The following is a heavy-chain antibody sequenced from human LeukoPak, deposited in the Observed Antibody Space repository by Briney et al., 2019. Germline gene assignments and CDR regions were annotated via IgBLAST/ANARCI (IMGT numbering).Heavy chain of an antibody. J-gene: IGHJ4*02. V-gene: IGHV3-23*01. CDR1: GFTFDNYR. D-gene: IGHD1-26*01. CDR3: TKRVKYGGTWDHFAD. Sequence: PGGSLRLSCAASGFTFDNYRMSWVRQAPGKGLEWVSTVNADGGNTYYADSVKGRFTISRDNAKSKLNLQMNRLRVEDTALYYCTKRVKYGGTWDHFADWGQGTLVTVSS. CDR2: VNADGGNT.